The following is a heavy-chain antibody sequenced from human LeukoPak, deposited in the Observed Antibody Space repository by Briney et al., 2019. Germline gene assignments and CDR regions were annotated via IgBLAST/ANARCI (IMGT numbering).Heavy chain of an antibody. CDR1: GFTFSSYG. CDR3: AKDSGSTSCYSPLGCYFDY. J-gene: IGHJ4*02. CDR2: IRYDGSNK. D-gene: IGHD2-2*01. V-gene: IGHV3-30*02. Sequence: GGSLRLSCAASGFTFSSYGTHWVRQAPGKGLEWVAFIRYDGSNKYYADSVKGRFTISRDNSKNTLYLQMNSLRAEDTAVYYCAKDSGSTSCYSPLGCYFDYWGQGTLVTVSS.